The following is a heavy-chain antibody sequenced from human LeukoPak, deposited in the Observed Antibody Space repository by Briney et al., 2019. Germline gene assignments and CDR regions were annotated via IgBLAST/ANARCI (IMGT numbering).Heavy chain of an antibody. V-gene: IGHV3-73*01. Sequence: PGGSLKLSCAVSGVTFSDAALHWGRQAPRRGLGWVGRIRHKTANYATPYAESVKGTFTISRDDSKNPAYLQMDSLKTEDTAVYYCTRDTIDYWGQGTLVTVSS. CDR1: GVTFSDAA. J-gene: IGHJ4*02. D-gene: IGHD2-2*01. CDR3: TRDTIDY. CDR2: IRHKTANYAT.